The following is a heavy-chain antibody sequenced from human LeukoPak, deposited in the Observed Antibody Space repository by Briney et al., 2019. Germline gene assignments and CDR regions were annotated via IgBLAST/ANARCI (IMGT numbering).Heavy chain of an antibody. J-gene: IGHJ5*02. D-gene: IGHD3-10*01. V-gene: IGHV1-18*01. CDR3: ARLRGGPFDP. CDR2: ISTYNDNT. Sequence: ASVKVSCKASGYTFISYGISWVRQAPGQGLEWMGWISTYNDNTDYAQKFHGRVTMTTDTSTSTAYMELRSLRSDDTAVYYCARLRGGPFDPWGQGTLVTVSS. CDR1: GYTFISYG.